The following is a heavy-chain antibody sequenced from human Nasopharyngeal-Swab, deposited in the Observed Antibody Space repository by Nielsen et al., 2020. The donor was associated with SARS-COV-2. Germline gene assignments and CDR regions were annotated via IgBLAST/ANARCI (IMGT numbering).Heavy chain of an antibody. Sequence: GGSLRLSCAASGFTFSSYAMSWVRQAPGKGLEWVSAISGSGGSTYYADSVKGRFTISRDNSKNTLYLQMNSLRAEDTAVYYCAKELGGTIFGVVIISDDAFDIWGQGTMVTVSS. CDR2: ISGSGGST. CDR1: GFTFSSYA. D-gene: IGHD3-3*01. J-gene: IGHJ3*02. V-gene: IGHV3-23*01. CDR3: AKELGGTIFGVVIISDDAFDI.